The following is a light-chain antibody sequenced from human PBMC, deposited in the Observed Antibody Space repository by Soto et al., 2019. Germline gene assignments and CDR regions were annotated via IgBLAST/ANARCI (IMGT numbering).Light chain of an antibody. V-gene: IGKV3-15*01. J-gene: IGKJ1*01. CDR1: QSVSSN. Sequence: EIVMTQSPATLSVSPGERATLSCRASQSVSSNLAWYQQKPGQAPRLLIYDASTRATDIPARFSGSGSGTEFTLTISSLQSEDFAVYYCQQYNNWPPWTFGQGTKVEIK. CDR3: QQYNNWPPWT. CDR2: DAS.